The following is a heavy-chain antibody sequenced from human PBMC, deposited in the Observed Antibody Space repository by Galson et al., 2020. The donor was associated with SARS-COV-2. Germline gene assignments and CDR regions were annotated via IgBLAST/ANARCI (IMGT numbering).Heavy chain of an antibody. J-gene: IGHJ6*03. CDR3: AKANDFWRGSYTGDYYMDV. D-gene: IGHD3-3*01. Sequence: GESLKISCVVSGFTFSAHHMDWVRQVPGKGLEWVGRSRSKAYSYTTEYAASGNGRFTISRDDSAKSLNLNMNNLKTEDSAVYFCAKANDFWRGSYTGDYYMDVWGKGTTVTVSS. CDR1: GFTFSAHH. CDR2: SRSKAYSYTT. V-gene: IGHV3-72*01.